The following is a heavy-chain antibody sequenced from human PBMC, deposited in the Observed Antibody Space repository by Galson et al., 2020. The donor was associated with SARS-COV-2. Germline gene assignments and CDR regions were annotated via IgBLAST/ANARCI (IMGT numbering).Heavy chain of an antibody. CDR2: ISYDGSNK. J-gene: IGHJ6*02. CDR3: ARDLVGGDFWSGYYPNYGMDV. CDR1: GFTFSSYA. D-gene: IGHD3-3*01. Sequence: TGGSLRLSCAASGFTFSSYAMHWVRQAPGKGLEWVAVISYDGSNKYYADSVKGRFTISRDNSKNTLYLQMNSLRAEDTAVYYCARDLVGGDFWSGYYPNYGMDVWGQGTTVTVSS. V-gene: IGHV3-30*04.